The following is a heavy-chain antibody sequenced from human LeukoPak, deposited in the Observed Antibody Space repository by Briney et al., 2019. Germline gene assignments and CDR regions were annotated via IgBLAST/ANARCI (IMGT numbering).Heavy chain of an antibody. J-gene: IGHJ4*02. CDR3: ARDRACSNGVCSYFDY. V-gene: IGHV4-59*05. CDR1: GGSISSYY. CDR2: IYYSGST. D-gene: IGHD2-8*01. Sequence: PSETLSLTCTVSGGSISSYYWSWIRQPPGKGLEWIGSIYYSGSTCYNPSLKSRVTISADTSKNQFSLKLSSVTAADTAVYYCARDRACSNGVCSYFDYWGQGTVVTVSS.